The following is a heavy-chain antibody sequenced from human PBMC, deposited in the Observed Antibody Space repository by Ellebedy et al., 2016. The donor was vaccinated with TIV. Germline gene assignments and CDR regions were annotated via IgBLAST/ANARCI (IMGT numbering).Heavy chain of an antibody. CDR3: ARAAAVDPYYFDF. CDR2: INPTGGST. J-gene: IGHJ4*02. CDR1: GYTFTSYY. V-gene: IGHV1-46*01. D-gene: IGHD6-13*01. Sequence: AASVKVSCKASGYTFTSYYMHWARQAPGQGLEWMGIINPTGGSTTYAQKFQGRVTMTRDMSTSTVYMELSSLRSEDTAVYFCARAAAVDPYYFDFWGQGTLVTVSS.